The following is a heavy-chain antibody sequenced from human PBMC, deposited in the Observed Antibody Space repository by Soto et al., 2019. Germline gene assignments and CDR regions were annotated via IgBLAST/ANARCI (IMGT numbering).Heavy chain of an antibody. Sequence: QVQLKESGPGLVKTSGTLSLTCAVSGGSISSSNWWSWVRQPPGKGLEWIGEIYHSGSTNYNPSLKSRVTISVDKSKNQFSLKLSSVRDYMVRGVMRWFDPWGQGTLVTVSS. D-gene: IGHD3-10*01. CDR1: GGSISSSNW. J-gene: IGHJ5*02. V-gene: IGHV4-4*02. CDR3: WFDP. CDR2: IYHSGST.